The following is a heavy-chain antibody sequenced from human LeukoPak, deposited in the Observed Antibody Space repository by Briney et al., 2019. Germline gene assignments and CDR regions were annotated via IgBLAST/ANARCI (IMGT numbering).Heavy chain of an antibody. CDR1: GFTFDDYG. D-gene: IGHD3-16*01. J-gene: IGHJ4*02. Sequence: PGGSLRLSCAASGFTFDDYGMSWVRQAPGKGLEWVSGINWNGGSTGYADSVKGRFTISRDKSNGTVYLQLNSLRTDDTAVYFCARVPFTASLGDYFDYWGQGALVTVSS. V-gene: IGHV3-20*04. CDR2: INWNGGST. CDR3: ARVPFTASLGDYFDY.